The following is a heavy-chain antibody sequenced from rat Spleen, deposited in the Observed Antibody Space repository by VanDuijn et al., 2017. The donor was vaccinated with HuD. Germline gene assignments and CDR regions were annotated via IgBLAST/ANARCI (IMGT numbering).Heavy chain of an antibody. V-gene: IGHV5S23*01. J-gene: IGHJ4*01. Sequence: EVQLVESGGGLVQPGRSLKLSCSVSGFTFSDYDMAWVRQAPTKGLEWVASISTSDFTYYPDSAKGRFTISRDNAKSTLYLQMNSLRSEDTATYYCTREVMDAWGQGASVTVSS. CDR3: TREVMDA. CDR2: ISTSDFT. CDR1: GFTFSDYD.